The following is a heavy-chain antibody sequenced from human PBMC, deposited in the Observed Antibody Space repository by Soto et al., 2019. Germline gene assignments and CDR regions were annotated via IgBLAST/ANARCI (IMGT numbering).Heavy chain of an antibody. Sequence: QVQLVQSGGGVVQPGRSLRLSCVASGFSFRSYGMHWVRQTPGKGLEWVTMISNDGSKKFYADSVKGRFTISRDQSKNTVYLEMNRLTVGDAAVYYCAKDGALARAGGAVDSWGQGTLVTVSS. CDR1: GFSFRSYG. CDR2: ISNDGSKK. V-gene: IGHV3-30*18. CDR3: AKDGALARAGGAVDS. J-gene: IGHJ4*02. D-gene: IGHD6-19*01.